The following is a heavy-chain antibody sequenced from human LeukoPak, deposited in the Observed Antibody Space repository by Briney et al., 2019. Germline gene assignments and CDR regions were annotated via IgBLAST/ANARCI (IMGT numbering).Heavy chain of an antibody. J-gene: IGHJ3*02. V-gene: IGHV4-59*08. CDR3: ASGRLGQCSRTNCYDDDFDI. D-gene: IGHD2-2*01. CDR2: IYYCGST. CDR1: GGSLSSYY. Sequence: SYTLPLTCTDSGGSLSSYYWSWIRQPPGTGLEGIGYIYYCGSTNYNPSLKSRVTISVDTSKNQFSLKLSSVAAADTAVYYCASGRLGQCSRTNCYDDDFDIWGQGTMVTVSS.